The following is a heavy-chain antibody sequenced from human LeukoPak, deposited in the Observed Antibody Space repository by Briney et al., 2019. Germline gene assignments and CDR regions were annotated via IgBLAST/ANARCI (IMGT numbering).Heavy chain of an antibody. J-gene: IGHJ4*02. Sequence: SETLSPTCTVSGGSISSYYWSWIRQPPGKGLEWIGYIYTSGSTNYNPSLKSRVTISVDTSKNQFSLKLSSVTAADTAVYYCARAPTYSSSWYYFDYWGQGTLVTVSS. CDR2: IYTSGST. D-gene: IGHD6-13*01. V-gene: IGHV4-4*09. CDR3: ARAPTYSSSWYYFDY. CDR1: GGSISSYY.